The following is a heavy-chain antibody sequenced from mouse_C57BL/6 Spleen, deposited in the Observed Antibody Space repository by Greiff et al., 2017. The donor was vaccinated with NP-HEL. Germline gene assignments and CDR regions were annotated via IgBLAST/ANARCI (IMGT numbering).Heavy chain of an antibody. J-gene: IGHJ2*01. D-gene: IGHD3-3*01. CDR2: IYWDDDK. CDR1: GSSLSTSGMG. CDR3: ARSGVPGTGYFDY. Sequence: QVTLKESGPGILQSSQSLSLTCSFSGSSLSTSGMGVSWIRQPSGKGLEWLAHIYWDDDKRYNPSLKSRLTISKDTSRNQVFLKITSVDTADTATYYCARSGVPGTGYFDYWGQGTTLTVSS. V-gene: IGHV8-12*01.